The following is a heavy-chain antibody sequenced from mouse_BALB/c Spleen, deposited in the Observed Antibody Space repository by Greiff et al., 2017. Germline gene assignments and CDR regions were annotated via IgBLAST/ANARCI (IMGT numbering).Heavy chain of an antibody. CDR2: INPGSGGT. D-gene: IGHD1-2*01. Sequence: QVQLKQSGAELVRPGTSVKVSCKASGYAFTNYLIEWVKQRPGQGLEWIGVINPGSGGTNYNEKFKGKATLTADKSSSTAYMQLSSLTSDDSAVYFCARGYDGNWFAYWGQGTLVTVSA. CDR1: GYAFTNYL. CDR3: ARGYDGNWFAY. J-gene: IGHJ3*01. V-gene: IGHV1-54*03.